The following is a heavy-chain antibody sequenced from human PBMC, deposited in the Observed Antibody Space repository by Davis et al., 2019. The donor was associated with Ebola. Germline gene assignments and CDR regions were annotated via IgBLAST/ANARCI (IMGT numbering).Heavy chain of an antibody. V-gene: IGHV3-15*07. Sequence: PGGSLRLSCAASGFTFSNAWMNWVRQAPGKGLEWVGRIKSKTDGGTTDYAAPVKSRFTISRDDSKNTLYLQMNSLKTEDTAVYYCTTRWITMIVVVEYWGQGTLVTVSS. D-gene: IGHD3-22*01. J-gene: IGHJ4*02. CDR2: IKSKTDGGTT. CDR1: GFTFSNAW. CDR3: TTRWITMIVVVEY.